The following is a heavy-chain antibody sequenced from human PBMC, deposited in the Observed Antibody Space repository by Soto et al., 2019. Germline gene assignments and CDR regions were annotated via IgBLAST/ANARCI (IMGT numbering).Heavy chain of an antibody. CDR2: IIPIFGTA. J-gene: IGHJ6*02. D-gene: IGHD2-2*01. CDR3: ARQSVRARGCSSTSCSPNPWDYYYYGMDV. V-gene: IGHV1-69*13. Sequence: ASVKVSCKASGGTFSSYAISWVRQAPGQGLEWMGGIIPIFGTANYAQKFQGRVTITADESTSTAYMELSSLRSEDTAVYYCARQSVRARGCSSTSCSPNPWDYYYYGMDVWGQGTTVTVSS. CDR1: GGTFSSYA.